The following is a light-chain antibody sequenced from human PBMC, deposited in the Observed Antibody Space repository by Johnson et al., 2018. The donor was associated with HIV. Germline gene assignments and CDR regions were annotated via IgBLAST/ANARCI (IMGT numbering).Light chain of an antibody. CDR1: SSNIGNNY. Sequence: QSVLTQPPSVSAAPGQKVTISCSGSSSNIGNNYVSWYQQLPGTAPKLLIYENNKRPSGIPDRFSGSKSGTSATLGITGLQTGDEADYYSGTWDSSLLAVFGTGTKVTVL. V-gene: IGLV1-51*02. CDR3: GTWDSSLLAV. CDR2: ENN. J-gene: IGLJ1*01.